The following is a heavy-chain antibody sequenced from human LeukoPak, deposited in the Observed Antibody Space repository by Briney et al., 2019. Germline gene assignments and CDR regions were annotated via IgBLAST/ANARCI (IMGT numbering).Heavy chain of an antibody. CDR3: ARGVYSSGWFNWFDP. CDR1: GGSFSGYY. Sequence: SETLSLTCAVYGGSFSGYYWSWIRQPPGKGLEWIGEINHSGGTNYNPSLKSRVTISVDTSKNQFSLKLSSVTAADTAVYYCARGVYSSGWFNWFDPWGQGTLVTVSS. CDR2: INHSGGT. V-gene: IGHV4-34*01. J-gene: IGHJ5*02. D-gene: IGHD6-19*01.